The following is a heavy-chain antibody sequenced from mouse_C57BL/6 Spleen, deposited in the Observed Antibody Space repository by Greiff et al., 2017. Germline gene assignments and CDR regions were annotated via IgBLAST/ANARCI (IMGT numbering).Heavy chain of an antibody. J-gene: IGHJ3*01. CDR2: IWSGGST. V-gene: IGHV2-2*01. CDR1: GFSLTSYG. D-gene: IGHD2-4*01. CDR3: ARAYYDYDEVFAY. Sequence: VKLMESGPGLVQPSQSLSITCTVSGFSLTSYGVHWVRQSPGKGLEWLGVIWSGGSTDYNAAFISRLSISKDNSKSQVFFKMNSLQADDTAIYYCARAYYDYDEVFAYWGQGTLVTVSA.